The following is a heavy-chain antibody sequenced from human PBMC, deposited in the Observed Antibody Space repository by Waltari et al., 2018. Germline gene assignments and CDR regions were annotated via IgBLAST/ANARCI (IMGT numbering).Heavy chain of an antibody. CDR3: AKDAFGNTYLDF. V-gene: IGHV3-30*02. J-gene: IGHJ4*02. Sequence: QVNLVESGGGVVQPGGSLRLPCATPGFPSSNFGMHWVRQAPGKGLEWVALILFDGSDKFYADSVRGRFTISRDNSSRTLYLDMDSLRLDDTAMYYCAKDAFGNTYLDFWGQGTLVTVSS. CDR2: ILFDGSDK. CDR1: GFPSSNFG. D-gene: IGHD2-2*02.